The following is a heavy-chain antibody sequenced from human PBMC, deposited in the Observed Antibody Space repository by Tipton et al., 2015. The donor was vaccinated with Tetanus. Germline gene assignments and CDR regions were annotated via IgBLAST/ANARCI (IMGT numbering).Heavy chain of an antibody. Sequence: TLSLTCTVSGGSISSFYWYWIRQPPGKGLEWIAYIYQNGDANYNPSLQSRVTISVDTSKNQFSLQLAFVTAADTAIYYCARERIEAFYSRGLDVWGPGTTVTVSS. J-gene: IGHJ6*02. V-gene: IGHV4-59*01. CDR3: ARERIEAFYSRGLDV. CDR2: IYQNGDA. CDR1: GGSISSFY. D-gene: IGHD2-15*01.